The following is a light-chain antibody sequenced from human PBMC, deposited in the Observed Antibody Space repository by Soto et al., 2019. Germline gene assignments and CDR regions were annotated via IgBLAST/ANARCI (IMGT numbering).Light chain of an antibody. J-gene: IGKJ4*01. CDR3: QQTFSIPPLT. V-gene: IGKV1-39*01. Sequence: DIQMTQSPSSLSASVGDRVTITCRASQSIRSNLNWYQQKPGKAPKLLIYAASSLQSGVPSRFSGSGSGTDFTLTISSLQPEDFATYYCQQTFSIPPLTFDGGTRVEIK. CDR1: QSIRSN. CDR2: AAS.